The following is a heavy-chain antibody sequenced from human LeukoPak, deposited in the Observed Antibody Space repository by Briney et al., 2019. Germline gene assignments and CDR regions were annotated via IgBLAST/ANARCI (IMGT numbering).Heavy chain of an antibody. D-gene: IGHD6-13*01. CDR3: GGGIAAAQRHWFDP. Sequence: GGSLRLSCATSGFTFSSYGMHWVRQAPGKGLEWVAVISYDGSTKYYADSVKGRFTISRDNSKNTLYLQMNSLRAEDTAEYYCGGGIAAAQRHWFDPWGQGTLVTVSS. V-gene: IGHV3-30*03. J-gene: IGHJ5*02. CDR1: GFTFSSYG. CDR2: ISYDGSTK.